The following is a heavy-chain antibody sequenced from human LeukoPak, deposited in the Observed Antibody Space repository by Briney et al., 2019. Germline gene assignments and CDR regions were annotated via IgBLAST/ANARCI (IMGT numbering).Heavy chain of an antibody. D-gene: IGHD1-26*01. CDR3: ARTSGSFAGYFDF. CDR2: IYSGGRT. Sequence: GRSLRLSSAASGFTFSSYDMHWVRQAPGKGLECISVIYSGGRTYYADSVKGRFTISRDNSKSMLFLQMNSLRTEDTALYYCARTSGSFAGYFDFWGQGTLVTVSS. CDR1: GFTFSSYD. V-gene: IGHV3-NL1*01. J-gene: IGHJ4*02.